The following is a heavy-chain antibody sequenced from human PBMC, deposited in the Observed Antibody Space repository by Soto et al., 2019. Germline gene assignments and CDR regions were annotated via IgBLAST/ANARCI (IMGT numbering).Heavy chain of an antibody. CDR1: GGSFSGDY. V-gene: IGHV4-34*01. CDR2: INHSGST. D-gene: IGHD3-3*01. CDR3: ARGPPITIFGVVSPLRYYYYMDV. Sequence: PSETLSLTCAVYGGSFSGDYWSWIRQPPGKGLEWIGEINHSGSTNYNPSLKSRVTISVDTSKNQFSLKLSSVTAADTAVYYCARGPPITIFGVVSPLRYYYYMDVWGKGTTVTVSS. J-gene: IGHJ6*03.